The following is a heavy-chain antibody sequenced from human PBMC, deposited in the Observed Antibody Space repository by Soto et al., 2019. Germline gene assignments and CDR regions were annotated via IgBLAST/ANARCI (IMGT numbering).Heavy chain of an antibody. Sequence: EVQLLESGGRLVQPGGSLRLSCAASGFPFSTSAMNWVRQAPGKGLEWVSIISGTSDAVYYAESVKGRFTSSRDNSRNNLYLQINSLRAEDTAVYYCARAITMVRGVTSGPYYFDYWGQGTLVTVSS. CDR2: ISGTSDAV. V-gene: IGHV3-23*01. D-gene: IGHD3-10*01. J-gene: IGHJ4*02. CDR3: ARAITMVRGVTSGPYYFDY. CDR1: GFPFSTSA.